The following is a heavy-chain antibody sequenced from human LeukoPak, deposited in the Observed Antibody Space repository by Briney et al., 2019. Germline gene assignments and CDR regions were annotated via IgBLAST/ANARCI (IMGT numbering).Heavy chain of an antibody. V-gene: IGHV5-51*01. D-gene: IGHD5-18*01. Sequence: PGESLKISCKVSGYTFATYWIGWVRHMPGKGLEWMGDIYPDDSDTRYSPSFQGQVTISADKSISTAYLQWSSLKASDTAMHYCARSMDTAMDVFDYWGQGTLVTVSS. CDR3: ARSMDTAMDVFDY. J-gene: IGHJ4*02. CDR2: IYPDDSDT. CDR1: GYTFATYW.